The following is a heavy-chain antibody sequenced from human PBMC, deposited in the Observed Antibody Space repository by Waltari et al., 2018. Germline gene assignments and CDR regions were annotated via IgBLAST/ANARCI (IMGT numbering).Heavy chain of an antibody. CDR2: ISWNSDSV. J-gene: IGHJ2*01. V-gene: IGHV3-9*03. CDR3: TKDKDQLAAAGEGGSYFDL. CDR1: GFNFDDYA. Sequence: EVQLVESGGGLVQPGRSLRLSCEASGFNFDDYAMHWVRQAPGKGLAWVSGISWNSDSVGYADSVKGRFTVSRDNGKNSLYLQMNSLRGEDMALYYCTKDKDQLAAAGEGGSYFDLWGRGTLVTVSS. D-gene: IGHD6-13*01.